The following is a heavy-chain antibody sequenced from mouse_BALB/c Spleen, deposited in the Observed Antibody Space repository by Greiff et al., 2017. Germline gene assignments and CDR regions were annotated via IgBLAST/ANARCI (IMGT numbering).Heavy chain of an antibody. CDR1: GFSLNSYG. Sequence: VQLQQSGPGLVQPSQSLSITCPVSGFSLNSYGVHWVRQSPGKGLEWLGVIWSGGSTDYNAAFISRLSISKDNSKSQVFFKMNSLQANDTAIYYCARLMVTTFDYWGQGTTLTVSS. J-gene: IGHJ2*01. CDR3: ARLMVTTFDY. CDR2: IWSGGST. D-gene: IGHD2-3*01. V-gene: IGHV2-2*02.